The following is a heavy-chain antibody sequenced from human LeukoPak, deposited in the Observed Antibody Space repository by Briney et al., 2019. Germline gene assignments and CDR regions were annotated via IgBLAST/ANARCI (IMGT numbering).Heavy chain of an antibody. CDR2: ISSSSSTI. D-gene: IGHD3-10*01. CDR3: ATNYYGSGRDV. Sequence: GGSLRLSCAASGFTFSSYSMNWVRQAPGKGLEWVSYISSSSSTIYYADSVKGRFTISRDNAKNSLYLQMNSLRAEDTAVYYCATNYYGSGRDVWGQGTTVTVPS. V-gene: IGHV3-48*01. J-gene: IGHJ6*02. CDR1: GFTFSSYS.